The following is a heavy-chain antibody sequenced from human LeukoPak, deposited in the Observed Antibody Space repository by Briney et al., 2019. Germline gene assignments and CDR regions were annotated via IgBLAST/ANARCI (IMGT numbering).Heavy chain of an antibody. V-gene: IGHV4-4*07. Sequence: SETLSLTCSVSGGSISTYYWSWIRQPAGKGLEWIGRIYTTGGTNYNPSLKSRVTMSVDTSKNQFSLKLSSVTAADTAVYYCARLLAYYDILTGYYDGGFGPWGQGTLVTVSS. D-gene: IGHD3-9*01. CDR1: GGSISTYY. CDR3: ARLLAYYDILTGYYDGGFGP. CDR2: IYTTGGT. J-gene: IGHJ5*02.